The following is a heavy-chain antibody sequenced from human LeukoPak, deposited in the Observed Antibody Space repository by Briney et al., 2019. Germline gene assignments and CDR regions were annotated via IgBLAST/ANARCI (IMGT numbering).Heavy chain of an antibody. Sequence: GGSLRLSCAASGFTFDDYAMHWVRQAPGKGLEWVSGISWNSGYIGYEDSVKGRFTVSRDNAKNSLYLQMNSLRAEDTALYYCAKGSYGSGSYVDYWGQGTLITVSS. CDR3: AKGSYGSGSYVDY. V-gene: IGHV3-9*01. J-gene: IGHJ4*02. CDR2: ISWNSGYI. D-gene: IGHD3-10*01. CDR1: GFTFDDYA.